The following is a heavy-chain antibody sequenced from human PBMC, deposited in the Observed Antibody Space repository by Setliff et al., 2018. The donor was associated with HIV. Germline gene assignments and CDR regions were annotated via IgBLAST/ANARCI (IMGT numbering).Heavy chain of an antibody. V-gene: IGHV4-34*01. CDR2: INHNRKT. Sequence: SETLSLTCAVYGGSFSGYFWSWVRQSPGKGLEWIGEINHNRKTNYNPSLKSRVTISVDTSKNQFSLTLNSVTAADTAVYYCARGSRQLTIFGVVFKTNYYFMDVWGKGTAVTVSS. J-gene: IGHJ6*03. CDR3: ARGSRQLTIFGVVFKTNYYFMDV. CDR1: GGSFSGYF. D-gene: IGHD3-3*01.